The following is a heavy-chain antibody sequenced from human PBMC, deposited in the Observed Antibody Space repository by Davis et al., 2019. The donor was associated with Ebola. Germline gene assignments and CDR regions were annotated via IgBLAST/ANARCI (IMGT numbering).Heavy chain of an antibody. Sequence: GESLKISCESSEFTFSNYWIAWVRQMPGKGPEWMGIIYPADSDTRYSPSFEGQVTISVDKSINTAYLQWSSLKASDTAMYYCERPRSRGSSDAYDVWGQGTMVTVSS. CDR3: ERPRSRGSSDAYDV. J-gene: IGHJ3*01. D-gene: IGHD1-26*01. CDR2: IYPADSDT. V-gene: IGHV5-51*01. CDR1: EFTFSNYW.